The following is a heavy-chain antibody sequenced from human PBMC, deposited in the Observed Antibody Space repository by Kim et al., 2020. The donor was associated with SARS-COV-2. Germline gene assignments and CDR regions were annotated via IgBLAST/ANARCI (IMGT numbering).Heavy chain of an antibody. V-gene: IGHV1-2*02. CDR2: INPNSGGT. J-gene: IGHJ2*01. CDR1: GYTFTGYY. CDR3: ARDRTSIAARLGYFDL. D-gene: IGHD6-6*01. Sequence: ASVKVSCKASGYTFTGYYMHWVRQAPGQGLEWMGWINPNSGGTNYAQKFQGRVTMTRDTSISTAYMELSRLRSDDTAVYYCARDRTSIAARLGYFDLWGRGTLVTVSS.